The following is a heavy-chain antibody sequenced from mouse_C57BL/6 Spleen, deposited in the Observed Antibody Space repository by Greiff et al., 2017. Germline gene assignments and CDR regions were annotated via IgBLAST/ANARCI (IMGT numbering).Heavy chain of an antibody. J-gene: IGHJ2*01. V-gene: IGHV1-31*01. CDR3: AVITTVGGFDY. CDR2: IYPYNGVS. D-gene: IGHD1-1*01. CDR1: GYSFTGYY. Sequence: DVKLQESGPELVKPGASVKISCKASGYSFTGYYMHWVKQSHGNILDWIGYIYPYNGVSSYNQKFKGKATLTVDKSSSTAYMELRSLTSEDSAVYYCAVITTVGGFDYWGQGTTLTVSS.